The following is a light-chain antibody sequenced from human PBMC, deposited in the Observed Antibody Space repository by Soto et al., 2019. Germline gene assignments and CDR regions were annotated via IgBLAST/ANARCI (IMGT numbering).Light chain of an antibody. V-gene: IGLV1-40*01. CDR2: GNS. Sequence: QSVLTQPPSVSGAPGQRVTISCTGSSSNIGAGYDVHWYQQLPGTAPKLLLYGNSNLPSGVPDRFSGSKSGTSASLAITGLQAEDEADYYCQSYDSLSGVLFGGGTQLTVL. CDR1: SSNIGAGYD. CDR3: QSYDSLSGVL. J-gene: IGLJ2*01.